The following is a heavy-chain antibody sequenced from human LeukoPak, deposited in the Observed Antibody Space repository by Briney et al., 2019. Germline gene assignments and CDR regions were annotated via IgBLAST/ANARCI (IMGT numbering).Heavy chain of an antibody. Sequence: PGGSLRLSCATSGFTFSSYGMLWVREAPGKGLEWVAVIRYDGSNKYYADSVKGRFTISRDNSKNTLYLQMNSLTAEDTAVYYCARRIPAAGTGGIDYWGQGTLVTVSS. CDR1: GFTFSSYG. J-gene: IGHJ4*02. V-gene: IGHV3-33*01. CDR2: IRYDGSNK. D-gene: IGHD6-13*01. CDR3: ARRIPAAGTGGIDY.